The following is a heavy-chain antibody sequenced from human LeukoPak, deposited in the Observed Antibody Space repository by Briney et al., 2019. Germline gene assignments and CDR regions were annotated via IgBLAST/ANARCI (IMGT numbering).Heavy chain of an antibody. Sequence: PSETLSLTCTVSGGSISSYFWSWIRQPPGKGLDWIGYIYYSGSTYYNPSLKSRVTMSVDTSKNHFSLRLTSVTAADTAVYFCARMDYYDSSGLIDYWGQGTLVTVSS. CDR1: GGSISSYF. CDR2: IYYSGST. CDR3: ARMDYYDSSGLIDY. V-gene: IGHV4-59*01. J-gene: IGHJ4*02. D-gene: IGHD3-22*01.